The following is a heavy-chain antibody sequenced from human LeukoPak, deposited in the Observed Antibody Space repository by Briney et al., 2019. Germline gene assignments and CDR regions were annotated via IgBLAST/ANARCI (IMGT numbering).Heavy chain of an antibody. CDR3: AKGSSGYPPPFDY. D-gene: IGHD5-12*01. CDR1: GFTFSTYA. V-gene: IGHV3-23*01. J-gene: IGHJ4*02. CDR2: ISGSGGST. Sequence: VGSLRLSCAASGFTFSTYAISWVRQAPGPGGEWFSAISGSGGSTYYADSVKGRFTISRDNSKNTLYLQMNSLRAEDTAVYYCAKGSSGYPPPFDYWGQGTLVTVSS.